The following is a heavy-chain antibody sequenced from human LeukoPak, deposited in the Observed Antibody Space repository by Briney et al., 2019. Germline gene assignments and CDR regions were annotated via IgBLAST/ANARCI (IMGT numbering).Heavy chain of an antibody. CDR2: ISGSGGST. J-gene: IGHJ6*03. Sequence: GGSLRLSCAASGFTFSSYAMSWVRQAPGKGLEWVSAISGSGGSTYYADSVKGRFTISRDNSKNTLYLQMNSLRAEDTAVYYCAKDMAAGTEWVVHYYMDVWGKGTTVTVSS. CDR1: GFTFSSYA. CDR3: AKDMAAGTEWVVHYYMDV. V-gene: IGHV3-23*01. D-gene: IGHD6-13*01.